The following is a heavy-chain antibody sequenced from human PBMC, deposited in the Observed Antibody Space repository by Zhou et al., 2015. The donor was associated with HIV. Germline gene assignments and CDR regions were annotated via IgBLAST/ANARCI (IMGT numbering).Heavy chain of an antibody. V-gene: IGHV3-30*18. Sequence: QVQLVESGGGVVQPGKSLRLSCAASGFTFSSYGMHWVRQAPGKGLEWVAVISYDGSNKYYADSVKGRFTISRDNSKKTLYLQMNSLRAEDTAVYFCAKDRSGPGDDAFDIWGQGTMVSVSS. D-gene: IGHD6-19*01. J-gene: IGHJ3*02. CDR1: GFTFSSYG. CDR3: AKDRSGPGDDAFDI. CDR2: ISYDGSNK.